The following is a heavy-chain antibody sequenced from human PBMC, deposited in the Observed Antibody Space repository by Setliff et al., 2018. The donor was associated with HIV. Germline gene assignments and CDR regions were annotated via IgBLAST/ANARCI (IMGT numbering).Heavy chain of an antibody. J-gene: IGHJ6*03. D-gene: IGHD5-12*01. CDR1: GGTFRGFG. V-gene: IGHV1-69*13. Sequence: SVKVSCKASGGTFRGFGISWVVQAPGQGLEWMGQIIPIFGTPRYAQKSQGRVTITADESTSTVYMELSSLRSEDTAVYYCATNPEMATINYYYYYMDVWGKGTTVTVSS. CDR3: ATNPEMATINYYYYYMDV. CDR2: IIPIFGTP.